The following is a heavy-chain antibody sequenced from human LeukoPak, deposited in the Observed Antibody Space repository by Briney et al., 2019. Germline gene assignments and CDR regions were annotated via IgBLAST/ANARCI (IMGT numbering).Heavy chain of an antibody. CDR2: INPNSGGT. D-gene: IGHD3-9*01. Sequence: GASVKVSCKASGYTFTGYYMHWVRQAPGQGLEWMGWINPNSGGTNYAQKFQGRITVTRDTSISTMYLEVNSLTTDDTAVYYCVRDFDWGPDYWGQGTLVAVSS. CDR1: GYTFTGYY. J-gene: IGHJ4*02. CDR3: VRDFDWGPDY. V-gene: IGHV1-2*02.